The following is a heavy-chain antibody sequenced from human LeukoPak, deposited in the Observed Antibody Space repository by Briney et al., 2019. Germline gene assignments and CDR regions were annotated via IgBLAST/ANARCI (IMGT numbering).Heavy chain of an antibody. Sequence: GGSLRLSCAASGFTVSSNYMSWVRQAPGKGLEWVSVIYSGGSTYYADSVKGRFTISRDNSNNTLYLQMNSLRAEYTRVYYCAGVEGDYYYFMDVWGKGTTVTVSS. CDR2: IYSGGST. V-gene: IGHV3-53*01. CDR1: GFTVSSNY. CDR3: AGVEGDYYYFMDV. J-gene: IGHJ6*03.